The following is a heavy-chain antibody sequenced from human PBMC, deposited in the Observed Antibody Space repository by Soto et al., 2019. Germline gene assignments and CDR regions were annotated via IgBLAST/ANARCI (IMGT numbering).Heavy chain of an antibody. J-gene: IGHJ6*02. CDR3: VFGLRSPAPHEDGMDV. Sequence: GSLRLSCAASGFTFSSYVMNWVRQAPGKGLEWVSGIRGSGGDTFYADSVKGRFTISSDNSKNTLYLQMNSLRAEDTAVYYCVFGLRSPAPHEDGMDVRAQGTTVIVSS. CDR2: IRGSGGDT. CDR1: GFTFSSYV. V-gene: IGHV3-23*01. D-gene: IGHD3-3*01.